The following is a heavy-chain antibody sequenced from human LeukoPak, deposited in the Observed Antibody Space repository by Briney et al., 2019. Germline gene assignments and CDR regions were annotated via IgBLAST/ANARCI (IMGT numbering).Heavy chain of an antibody. Sequence: GASVKLSRKASGYTFTGYYMHWVRQSPGQGLEWVVWSNPNSDSTNYAQKIQARVTMTRDTSASTAYMELSRLRSDDTAVYYCARVPVCSSWYYFDYWGQGTLVTVSS. V-gene: IGHV1-2*02. CDR1: GYTFTGYY. D-gene: IGHD6-13*01. CDR3: ARVPVCSSWYYFDY. J-gene: IGHJ4*02. CDR2: SNPNSDST.